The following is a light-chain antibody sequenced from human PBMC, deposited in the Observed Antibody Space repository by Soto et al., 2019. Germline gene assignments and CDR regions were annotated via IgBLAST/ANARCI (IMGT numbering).Light chain of an antibody. V-gene: IGKV3-11*01. CDR1: QSISSY. Sequence: EIVLTQSPATLSLSPGERATLSCRASQSISSYLAWYQQKPGQAPRLLIYDASNRATGIPARFSGSGSGTNFTLTISSLEPEDSAFYYCQQRSNWPPLTYGGETKVDIK. J-gene: IGKJ4*01. CDR2: DAS. CDR3: QQRSNWPPLT.